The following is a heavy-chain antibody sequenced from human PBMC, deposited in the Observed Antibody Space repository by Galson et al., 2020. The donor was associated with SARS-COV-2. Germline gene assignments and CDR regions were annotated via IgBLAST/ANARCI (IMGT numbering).Heavy chain of an antibody. CDR2: IIPILGIA. D-gene: IGHD3-10*01. CDR3: ASSLGSGSYYNDYYGMDV. V-gene: IGHV1-69*02. J-gene: IGHJ6*02. CDR1: GGTFSSYT. Sequence: SVKVSCKASGGTFSSYTISWVRQAPGQGLEWMGRIIPILGIANYAQKFQGRVTITADKSTSTAYMELSSLRSEDTAVYYCASSLGSGSYYNDYYGMDVWGQGTTVTVSS.